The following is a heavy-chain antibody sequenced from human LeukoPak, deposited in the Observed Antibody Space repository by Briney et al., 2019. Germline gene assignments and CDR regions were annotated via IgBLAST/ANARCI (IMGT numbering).Heavy chain of an antibody. CDR3: ARDRTDYGDYGNWFDP. CDR2: INHSGNT. J-gene: IGHJ5*02. V-gene: IGHV4-34*01. D-gene: IGHD4-17*01. CDR1: GGSISSYY. Sequence: SETLSLTCTVSGGSISSYYWSWIRQPPGKGLEWIGEINHSGNTNYNPSLKSRVTISLDTSKNQFSLKLTSVTAADTAVYYCARDRTDYGDYGNWFDPWGQGTLVTVSS.